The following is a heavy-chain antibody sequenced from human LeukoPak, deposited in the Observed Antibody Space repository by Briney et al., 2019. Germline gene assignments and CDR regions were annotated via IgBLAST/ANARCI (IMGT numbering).Heavy chain of an antibody. D-gene: IGHD2-2*01. CDR2: IRSDTGIE. J-gene: IGHJ4*02. Sequence: PGGSLRLSCSASGFTFINFGIHWVRQAPGKGLQWVAFIRSDTGIEYYADSVKGRFTMSRDNSNSAVYLQMSSLRSEDTAVYYCVKDRGTSTSCLDYWGQGTLVSVSS. CDR1: GFTFINFG. V-gene: IGHV3-30*02. CDR3: VKDRGTSTSCLDY.